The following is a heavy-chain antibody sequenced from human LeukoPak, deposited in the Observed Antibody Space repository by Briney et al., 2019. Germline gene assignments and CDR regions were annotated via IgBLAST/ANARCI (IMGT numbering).Heavy chain of an antibody. Sequence: APVKVSCKASGYTFTGYYMHWVRQAPGQGLEWMGWINPNSGGTNYAQKFQGRVTMTRDTSISTAYMELSRLRSDDTAVYYCARASNYYGAGENIWGQGTMVTVSS. CDR1: GYTFTGYY. CDR2: INPNSGGT. V-gene: IGHV1-2*02. CDR3: ARASNYYGAGENI. D-gene: IGHD3-10*01. J-gene: IGHJ3*02.